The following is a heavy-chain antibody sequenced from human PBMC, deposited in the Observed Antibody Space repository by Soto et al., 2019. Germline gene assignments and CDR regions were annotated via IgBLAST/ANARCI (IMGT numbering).Heavy chain of an antibody. CDR3: AKDNPTGYYDSSGKPTLADAFDI. J-gene: IGHJ3*02. V-gene: IGHV3-23*01. Sequence: GGSLRLSCAASGFTFSSYAMSWVRQAPGKGLEWVSAISGSGGSTYYADSVKGRFTISRDNSKNTLYLQMNSLRAEDTAVYYCAKDNPTGYYDSSGKPTLADAFDIWGQGTMVTVSS. D-gene: IGHD3-22*01. CDR1: GFTFSSYA. CDR2: ISGSGGST.